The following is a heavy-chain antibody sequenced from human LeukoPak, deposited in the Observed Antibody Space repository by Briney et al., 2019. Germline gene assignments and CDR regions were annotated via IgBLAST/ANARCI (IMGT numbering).Heavy chain of an antibody. CDR2: INESGAT. Sequence: SETLSLTCSVYGGSFNDYWSWVRQAPGRGLQWIGEINESGATNCDPSLKSRVTMSIDTSKSQFSLSLRSVTAADTAVYFCARYVPVKTGPTRASFDYWGQGILVSVSS. CDR3: ARYVPVKTGPTRASFDY. CDR1: GGSFNDY. D-gene: IGHD1-1*01. V-gene: IGHV4-34*01. J-gene: IGHJ4*02.